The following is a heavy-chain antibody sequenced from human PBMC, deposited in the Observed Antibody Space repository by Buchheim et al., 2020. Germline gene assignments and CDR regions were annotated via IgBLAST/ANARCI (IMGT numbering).Heavy chain of an antibody. D-gene: IGHD6-19*01. J-gene: IGHJ4*02. CDR3: AISRGWWALDY. Sequence: QVQVVQSGAEVKKPGASVKVSCKASGYTFTTYDLHWVYQAPGQRLEYLGWINTGNGNPEFSQKFRGRVTITRDTSASTAYMELNNLRSEDTGVYYGAISRGWWALDYWGQGTL. CDR2: INTGNGNP. CDR1: GYTFTTYD. V-gene: IGHV1-3*04.